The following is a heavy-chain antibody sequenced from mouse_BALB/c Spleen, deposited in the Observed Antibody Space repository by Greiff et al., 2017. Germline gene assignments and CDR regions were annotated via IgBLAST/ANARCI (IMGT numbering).Heavy chain of an antibody. CDR3: AREWDERFDY. CDR1: GFTFSSYG. J-gene: IGHJ2*01. Sequence: EVKLMESGGDLVKPGGSLKLSCAASGFTFSSYGMSWVRQTPDKRLEWVATISSGGSYTYYPDSVKGRFTISRDNAKNTLYLQMSSLKSEDTAMYYCAREWDERFDYWGQGTTLTVSS. D-gene: IGHD4-1*01. V-gene: IGHV5-6*01. CDR2: ISSGGSYT.